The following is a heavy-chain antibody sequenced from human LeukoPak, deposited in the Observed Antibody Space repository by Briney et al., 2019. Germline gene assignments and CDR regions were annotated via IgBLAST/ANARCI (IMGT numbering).Heavy chain of an antibody. D-gene: IGHD2-2*01. CDR1: GGTFSSYA. J-gene: IGHJ3*02. CDR2: IIPIFGTA. CDR3: ARSHPAAAGDAFDI. Sequence: SVKVSCKASGGTFSSYAISWVRQAPGHGLEWMGGIIPIFGTANYVQKFQGRVTITTDESTSTAYMELSSLRSEDTAVYYCARSHPAAAGDAFDIWGQGTMVTVSS. V-gene: IGHV1-69*05.